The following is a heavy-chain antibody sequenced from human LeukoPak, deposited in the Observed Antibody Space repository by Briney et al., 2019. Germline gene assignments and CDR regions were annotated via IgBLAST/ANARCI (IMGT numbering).Heavy chain of an antibody. J-gene: IGHJ4*02. D-gene: IGHD3-22*01. CDR2: IIPIFGTA. V-gene: IGHV1-69*13. CDR3: ARSNTDSSGYPSFDY. CDR1: GGTFSSYA. Sequence: SVKVSCKASGGTFSSYAISWVRQAPGQGLEWMGGIIPIFGTANYAQKFQGRVTITADESTSTAYMELSSLRSEDTAVYYCARSNTDSSGYPSFDYWGQGTLVTVSS.